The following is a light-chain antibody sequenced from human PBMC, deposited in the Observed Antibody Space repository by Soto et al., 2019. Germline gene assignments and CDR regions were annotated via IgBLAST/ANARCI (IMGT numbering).Light chain of an antibody. V-gene: IGKV1-9*01. Sequence: DIQLTQSPSFLSASVGDRVTITCRASQGISTYLAWYQQRPGKAPKLLIYAASTLQTGVPSRFSGSGSGTEFTPTISSLQPEDFATYHCQQLTSYPRSTFGQGTRLEI. J-gene: IGKJ5*01. CDR1: QGISTY. CDR3: QQLTSYPRST. CDR2: AAS.